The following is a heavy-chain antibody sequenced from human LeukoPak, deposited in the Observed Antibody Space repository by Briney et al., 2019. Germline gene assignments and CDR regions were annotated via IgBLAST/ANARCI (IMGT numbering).Heavy chain of an antibody. CDR3: GRHRIAVAGRGAFDI. V-gene: IGHV3-74*01. J-gene: IGHJ3*02. D-gene: IGHD6-19*01. CDR1: GFTFSGDW. CDR2: INSDGTT. Sequence: GGSLRLSCAASGFTFSGDWMHWVRQAPGKGLVWVSRINSDGTTTYADSVKGRFTVSRDNTKNTLYLQLNSLRAEDTAVYYCGRHRIAVAGRGAFDIWGQGTTVTVSS.